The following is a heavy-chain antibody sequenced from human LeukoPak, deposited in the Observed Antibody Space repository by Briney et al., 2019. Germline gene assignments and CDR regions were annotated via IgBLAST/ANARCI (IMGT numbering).Heavy chain of an antibody. J-gene: IGHJ4*02. CDR2: FVSMFGTP. CDR1: GVTFTNYP. D-gene: IGHD3-10*01. Sequence: SVKVSCKASGVTFTNYPMNWVRQAPGQGLEWMGRFVSMFGTPNYAQKFQDRVTMTADKSTNTLYLELRNLRSEDTAMYYCVRGRQYFFDDWGQGTLVTVSS. CDR3: VRGRQYFFDD. V-gene: IGHV1-69*06.